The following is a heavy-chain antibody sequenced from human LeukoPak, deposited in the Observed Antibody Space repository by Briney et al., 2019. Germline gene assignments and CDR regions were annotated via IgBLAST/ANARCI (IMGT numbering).Heavy chain of an antibody. V-gene: IGHV3-21*04. CDR1: GFTFSSDS. Sequence: GGSLRLSCAASGFTFSSDSMNWVRQAPGKGLEWVSSISSGGGHTYYADSVKGRFTISRDNSKNTLFLQMNSLRAEDTAVYYCAKGSSRYYDSSAYYYYNWSQGTLVTVSS. D-gene: IGHD3-22*01. CDR2: ISSGGGHT. J-gene: IGHJ4*02. CDR3: AKGSSRYYDSSAYYYYN.